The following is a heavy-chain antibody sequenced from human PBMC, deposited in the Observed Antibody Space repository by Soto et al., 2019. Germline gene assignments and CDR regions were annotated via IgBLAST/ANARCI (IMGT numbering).Heavy chain of an antibody. V-gene: IGHV3-49*03. CDR1: GFTFGDYA. Sequence: GGSLRLSCTTSGFTFGDYAMSWFRQTAGKGLEWVGFVRTYAYGETTEYAASVKGRFTVGRDNSRSTAYLHMSSLKTEDTGVYFCSRDCPCGLGYCPNGACIWNDFCGQGYLVTVSS. J-gene: IGHJ4*02. CDR3: SRDCPCGLGYCPNGACIWNDF. CDR2: VRTYAYGETT. D-gene: IGHD2-8*01.